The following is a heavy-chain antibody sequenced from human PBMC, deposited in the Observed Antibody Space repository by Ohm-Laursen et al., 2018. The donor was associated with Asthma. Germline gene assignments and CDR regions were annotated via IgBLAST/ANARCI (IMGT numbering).Heavy chain of an antibody. CDR2: IFYSGST. Sequence: SETLSLTCTVSGGSISAYYWSWLRQPPGKGLEWIAYIFYSGSTNYNPSLKSRVTISVDKSKNQFSLKLSSVTAADTAVYYCARDLPRGMDVWGQGTTVTVSS. CDR1: GGSISAYY. J-gene: IGHJ6*02. CDR3: ARDLPRGMDV. V-gene: IGHV4-59*12.